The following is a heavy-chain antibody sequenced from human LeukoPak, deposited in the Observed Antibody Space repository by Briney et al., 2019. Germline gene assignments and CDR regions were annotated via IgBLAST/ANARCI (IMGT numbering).Heavy chain of an antibody. D-gene: IGHD7-27*01. CDR1: GFTFSDYW. Sequence: GGSLRLSCAASGFTFSDYWMHWVRQAQRKGQGWVSRINIDGSDTTYADSVKGRFTMSRDNAKSTLYLQMNSLRVEYTAVYFCARDRSPTNGGFDYWGQGTLVTDSS. CDR3: ARDRSPTNGGFDY. V-gene: IGHV3-74*01. J-gene: IGHJ4*02. CDR2: INIDGSDT.